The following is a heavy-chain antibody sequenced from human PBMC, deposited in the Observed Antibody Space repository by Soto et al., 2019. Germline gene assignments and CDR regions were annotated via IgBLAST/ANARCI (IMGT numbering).Heavy chain of an antibody. Sequence: GGSLRLSCAASGFAFDINGMTWVRQVPGKGLEWVSAISAGGGTTYYADPVKGRFTISRDNSKNMLCLQMNSLRAEDTAVYYCAKVRRDFAWLSELDYFDYWGQGTPVTVSS. CDR2: ISAGGGTT. CDR1: GFAFDING. D-gene: IGHD3-9*01. V-gene: IGHV3-23*01. CDR3: AKVRRDFAWLSELDYFDY. J-gene: IGHJ4*02.